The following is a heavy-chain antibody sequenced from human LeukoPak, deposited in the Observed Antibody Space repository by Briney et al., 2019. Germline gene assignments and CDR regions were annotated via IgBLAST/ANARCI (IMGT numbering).Heavy chain of an antibody. J-gene: IGHJ2*01. Sequence: RSGGSLRLSCAASGFTFSSYWMSWVRQAPGKGLEWVSAISGSGGSTYYADSVKGRFTISRDNSKNTLYLQMNSLRAEDTAVYYCAGDSSGWYVRWYFDLWGRGTLFTVSS. D-gene: IGHD6-19*01. CDR3: AGDSSGWYVRWYFDL. V-gene: IGHV3-23*01. CDR1: GFTFSSYW. CDR2: ISGSGGST.